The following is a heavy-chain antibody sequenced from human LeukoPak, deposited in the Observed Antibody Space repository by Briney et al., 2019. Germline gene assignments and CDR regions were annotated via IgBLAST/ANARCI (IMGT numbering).Heavy chain of an antibody. V-gene: IGHV4-39*07. J-gene: IGHJ6*03. CDR3: ARLLLLAHRRFPYYDSSGYYLQPGYYYYMDV. CDR2: IYYSGST. D-gene: IGHD3-22*01. CDR1: GGSISSSSYY. Sequence: SETLSLTCTVSGGSISSSSYYWGWIRQPPGKGLEWIGSIYYSGSTYYNPSLKSRVTISVDTSKNQFSLKLSSVTAADTAVYYCARLLLLAHRRFPYYDSSGYYLQPGYYYYMDVWGKGTTVTISS.